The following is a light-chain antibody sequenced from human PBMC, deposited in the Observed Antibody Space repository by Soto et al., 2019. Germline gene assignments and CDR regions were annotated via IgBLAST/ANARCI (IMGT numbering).Light chain of an antibody. CDR2: EVT. V-gene: IGLV2-8*01. CDR3: SSYGGFNNVL. Sequence: QSALTQPPSASGSPGQSVTISCTGTSSDVGKYNYVSWYQQHPGKAPKLMIYEVTKRPSWVPDRFSGSKSGNTASLTVSGLQTEDEADYYCSSYGGFNNVLFGGGTKLTVL. CDR1: SSDVGKYNY. J-gene: IGLJ2*01.